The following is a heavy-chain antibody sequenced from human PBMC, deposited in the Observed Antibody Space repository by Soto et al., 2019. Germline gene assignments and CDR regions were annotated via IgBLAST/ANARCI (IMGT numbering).Heavy chain of an antibody. CDR1: GGSISSYY. V-gene: IGHV4-4*07. D-gene: IGHD4-17*01. CDR3: ARELYGDYTFYYYYGMDV. Sequence: ETLSLTCTVSGGSISSYYWSWIRQPAGKGLEWIGRIYTSGSTNYNPSLKSRVTMSVDTSKNQFSLKLSSVTAADTAVYYCARELYGDYTFYYYYGMDVWGQGTTVTVSS. J-gene: IGHJ6*02. CDR2: IYTSGST.